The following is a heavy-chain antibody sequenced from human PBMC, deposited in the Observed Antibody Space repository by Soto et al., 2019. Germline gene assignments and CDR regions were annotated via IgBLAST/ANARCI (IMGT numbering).Heavy chain of an antibody. CDR3: AKGGRAYCGGDCRYYFDY. D-gene: IGHD2-21*02. V-gene: IGHV3-30*18. Sequence: QVQLVESGGGVVQPGRSLRLSCAASRFTFSGYGMHWVRQAPGKGLEWVVVISYDGSNKFYEDSVKGRFTISRDNSKNTLYLQKNSLGTEDTAVYYCAKGGRAYCGGDCRYYFDYWGQGTLVTVSS. J-gene: IGHJ4*02. CDR1: RFTFSGYG. CDR2: ISYDGSNK.